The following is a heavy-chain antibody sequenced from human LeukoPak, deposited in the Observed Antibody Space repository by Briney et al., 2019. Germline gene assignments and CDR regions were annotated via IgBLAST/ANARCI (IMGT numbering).Heavy chain of an antibody. CDR3: AKGAYGDYYYYMDV. CDR1: GFTFSSYG. V-gene: IGHV3-23*01. Sequence: GGSLRLSCAASGFTFSSYGMSWVRQAPGKGLEWVSAISGSGGSTYYADSVKGRFTISRDNSKNTLYLQMNSLRAEDTAVYYCAKGAYGDYYYYMDVWGKGTTVTISS. CDR2: ISGSGGST. J-gene: IGHJ6*03. D-gene: IGHD4-17*01.